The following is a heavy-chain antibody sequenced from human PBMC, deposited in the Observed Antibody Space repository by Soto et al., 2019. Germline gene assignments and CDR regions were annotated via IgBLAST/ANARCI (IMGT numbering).Heavy chain of an antibody. V-gene: IGHV4-30-4*02. CDR1: GGSISSGDYY. CDR3: ARAGSGTGYYYVGYFDY. Sequence: SDTLSLTCTVSGGSISSGDYYWSWIRQPPGKGLEWIGYIYCSGSTYYNPSLKSRVTISVDTSKNQFSLKLSSVTAADTAVYYCARAGSGTGYYYVGYFDYCGHGT. CDR2: IYCSGST. J-gene: IGHJ4*01. D-gene: IGHD3-22*01.